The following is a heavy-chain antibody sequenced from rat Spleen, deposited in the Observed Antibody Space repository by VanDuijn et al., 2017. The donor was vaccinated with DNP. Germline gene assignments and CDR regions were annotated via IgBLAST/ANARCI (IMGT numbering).Heavy chain of an antibody. D-gene: IGHD1-11*01. J-gene: IGHJ2*01. CDR2: ISNSGST. CDR1: GYSITSNY. Sequence: EVQLQESGPGLVKPSQSLSLTCSVTGYSITSNYWGWIRKFPGNKMEWIGHISNSGSTTYNPSLKSRISITRDTSKNQFFLQLNSVTTDDTATYYCARLEFGGLGYYFDYWGQGVMVTVSS. CDR3: ARLEFGGLGYYFDY. V-gene: IGHV3-1*01.